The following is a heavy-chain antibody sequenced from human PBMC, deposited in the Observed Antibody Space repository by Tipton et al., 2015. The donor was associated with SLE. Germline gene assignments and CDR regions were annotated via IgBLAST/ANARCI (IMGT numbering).Heavy chain of an antibody. Sequence: SLRLSCGASGFSFTNGWMSWVRQAPGKGLEWVANIKQDGSVKYYVDSVKGRFTISRDNAVNSLSLQLNSLRAEDTATYFCARDLWGNYYFDLWGRGTLVTVSS. V-gene: IGHV3-7*01. CDR1: GFSFTNGW. CDR2: IKQDGSVK. CDR3: ARDLWGNYYFDL. D-gene: IGHD1-7*01. J-gene: IGHJ2*01.